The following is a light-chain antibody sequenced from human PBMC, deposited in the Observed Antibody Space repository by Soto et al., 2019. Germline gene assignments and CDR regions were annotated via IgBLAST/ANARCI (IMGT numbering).Light chain of an antibody. Sequence: QSALTQPASVSGSPGQSITISCTGTSSDVGGYNYVSWYQQHPGKAPKLMIFDVSNRPSGVSNRFSGSKSGNMASLTISGLQAEDEADYYCSSYTSSSTLVFGGGTKLTVL. J-gene: IGLJ2*01. V-gene: IGLV2-14*01. CDR2: DVS. CDR1: SSDVGGYNY. CDR3: SSYTSSSTLV.